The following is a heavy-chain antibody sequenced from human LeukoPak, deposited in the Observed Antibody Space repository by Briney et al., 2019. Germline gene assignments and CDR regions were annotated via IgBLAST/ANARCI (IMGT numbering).Heavy chain of an antibody. J-gene: IGHJ5*01. CDR1: GFTFSSYG. V-gene: IGHV3-23*01. CDR2: ISGGGRST. Sequence: AGGSLRLSCAASGFTFSSYGMSWVRQAPGKGLEWVSAISGGGRSTYYADSVKGRFTISRDNSKNTLWLQMNSLGADDTAVYYCAKGPPFDSWGQGTLVTVSS. CDR3: AKGPPFDS.